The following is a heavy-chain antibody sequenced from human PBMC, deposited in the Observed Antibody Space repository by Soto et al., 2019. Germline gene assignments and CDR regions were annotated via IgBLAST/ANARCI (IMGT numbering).Heavy chain of an antibody. CDR1: GFTFSNAW. Sequence: SLRLSCAASGFTFSNAWINWVRQAPGKGLEWVGRIKSKTDGGTTDYAEPVKGRFAISRDDSNNMVYLQMNSLKIEDTAVYYCAKWVPRATGWGQGTLVTVSS. V-gene: IGHV3-15*07. D-gene: IGHD2-8*01. J-gene: IGHJ4*02. CDR3: AKWVPRATG. CDR2: IKSKTDGGTT.